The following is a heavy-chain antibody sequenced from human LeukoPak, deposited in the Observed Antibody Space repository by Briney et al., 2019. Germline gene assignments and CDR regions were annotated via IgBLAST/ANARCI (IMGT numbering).Heavy chain of an antibody. CDR3: ARAYSSGDYFDY. V-gene: IGHV1-2*06. CDR1: GGTFSSYA. Sequence: GASVKVSCKASGGTFSSYAISWVRQAPGQGLEWMGRINPNSGDTNYAQKFQGRVTMTRDTSISTAYMELSRLRSDDTAVYYCARAYSSGDYFDYWGQGTLVTVSS. CDR2: INPNSGDT. J-gene: IGHJ4*02. D-gene: IGHD6-19*01.